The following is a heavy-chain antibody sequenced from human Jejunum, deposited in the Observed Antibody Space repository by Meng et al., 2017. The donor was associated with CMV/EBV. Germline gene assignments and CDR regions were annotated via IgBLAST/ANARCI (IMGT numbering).Heavy chain of an antibody. D-gene: IGHD2-2*01. CDR3: ARGRVPAAPPDY. V-gene: IGHV1-8*03. CDR1: GYTFTSYD. Sequence: KASGYTFTSYDINWVRQATGQGLEWMGWMNPNSGNTGYAQKFQGRVTITRNTSISTAYMELSSLRSEDTAVYYCARGRVPAAPPDYWGQGTLVTVS. CDR2: MNPNSGNT. J-gene: IGHJ4*02.